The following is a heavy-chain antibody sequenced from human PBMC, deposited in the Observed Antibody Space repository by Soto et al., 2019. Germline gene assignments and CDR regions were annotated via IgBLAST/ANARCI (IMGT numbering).Heavy chain of an antibody. Sequence: ASVKFSCKASGYTFIYRYLHWARPAPGQALEWMGWITPFNGNTNYAQKFQDRVTITRDRSMSTAYMELSSLRSEDTAMYYCASTRLSDSSGYFDPPRVAFDIWGQGTMVTVSS. D-gene: IGHD3-22*01. CDR1: GYTFIYRY. CDR3: ASTRLSDSSGYFDPPRVAFDI. CDR2: ITPFNGNT. V-gene: IGHV1-45*02. J-gene: IGHJ3*02.